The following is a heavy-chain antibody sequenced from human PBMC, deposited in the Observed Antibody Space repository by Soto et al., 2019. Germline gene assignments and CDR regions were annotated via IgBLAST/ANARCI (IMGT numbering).Heavy chain of an antibody. CDR2: IKQDGSEK. Sequence: HPGGSLRLSCAASGFTFSSYWMSWVRQAPGKGLEWVANIKQDGSEKYYVDSVKGRFTISRDNAKNSLYLQMNSLRAEDTAVYYCARATLLSSEYQLHYYYMDVWGKGTTVTVSS. CDR1: GFTFSSYW. J-gene: IGHJ6*03. V-gene: IGHV3-7*01. CDR3: ARATLLSSEYQLHYYYMDV. D-gene: IGHD2-2*01.